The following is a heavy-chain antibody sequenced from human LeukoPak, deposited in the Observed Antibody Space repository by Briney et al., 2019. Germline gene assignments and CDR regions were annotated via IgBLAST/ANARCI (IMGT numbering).Heavy chain of an antibody. D-gene: IGHD2-2*01. J-gene: IGHJ6*03. CDR1: GGTFSSYA. Sequence: SVKVSCKAYGGTFSSYAISWVRQAPGQGLEWMGGIIPIFGTANYAQKFQGRVTITADESTSTAYMELSSLRSEDTAVYYCAREPMPAAMDYYYYYMDVWGKGTTVTVSS. V-gene: IGHV1-69*13. CDR2: IIPIFGTA. CDR3: AREPMPAAMDYYYYYMDV.